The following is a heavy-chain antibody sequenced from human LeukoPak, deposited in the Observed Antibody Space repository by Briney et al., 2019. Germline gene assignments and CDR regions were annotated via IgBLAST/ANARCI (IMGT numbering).Heavy chain of an antibody. CDR3: AICRRGIAAAVYGMDV. J-gene: IGHJ6*02. CDR1: GYTFTSYG. D-gene: IGHD6-25*01. Sequence: GASVKVSCKASGYTFTSYGISWVRQAPGQGIEWMGWISAYNGNTNYAQKLQGRVTMTTDTSTSTAYMELRSLRSDDTAVYYCAICRRGIAAAVYGMDVWGQGTTVTVSS. V-gene: IGHV1-18*01. CDR2: ISAYNGNT.